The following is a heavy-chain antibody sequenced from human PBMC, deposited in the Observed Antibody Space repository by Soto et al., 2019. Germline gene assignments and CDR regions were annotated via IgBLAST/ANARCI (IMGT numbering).Heavy chain of an antibody. Sequence: PSETLSLTCAVSGASISSGDYSWSWVRQPPGKGLEWIGHIHHGGTPYYKASLKSRVTISQDRSKNQFSLSLSYVTAADTAMYFCARGAYSGCEYLFDSWRQRIRVTFSS. D-gene: IGHD6-19*01. V-gene: IGHV4-30-2*01. CDR3: ARGAYSGCEYLFDS. CDR2: IHHGGTP. J-gene: IGHJ4*02. CDR1: GASISSGDYS.